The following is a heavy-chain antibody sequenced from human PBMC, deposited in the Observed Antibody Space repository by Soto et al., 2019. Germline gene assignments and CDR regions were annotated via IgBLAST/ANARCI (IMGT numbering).Heavy chain of an antibody. CDR3: ARTRGSGWYWYFDL. D-gene: IGHD3-10*01. CDR2: IYYSGST. V-gene: IGHV4-39*01. CDR1: GGSISSSSYY. Sequence: QLQLQESGPGLVKPSETLSLTCTVSGGSISSSSYYWGWIRQPPGKGLEWIGSIYYSGSTYYNPSLKSRVTISVDTSKNQFSLKLSSVPAADTAVYYCARTRGSGWYWYFDLWGRGTLVTVSS. J-gene: IGHJ2*01.